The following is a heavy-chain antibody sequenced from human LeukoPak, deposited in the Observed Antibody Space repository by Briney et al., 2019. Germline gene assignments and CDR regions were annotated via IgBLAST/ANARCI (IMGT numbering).Heavy chain of an antibody. J-gene: IGHJ1*01. CDR1: GDSVSRSDSY. V-gene: IGHV4-39*01. CDR2: IYYSGRT. Sequence: SETLSLTCSVSGDSVSRSDSYWDWIRQPPGKGLEWIGTIYYSGRTYYSPSPKSRVTMSADPSNNQFSLNLRSVTAADTALYYCARRRYYDGSGYLEWGQGTLLSVSS. CDR3: ARRRYYDGSGYLE. D-gene: IGHD3-22*01.